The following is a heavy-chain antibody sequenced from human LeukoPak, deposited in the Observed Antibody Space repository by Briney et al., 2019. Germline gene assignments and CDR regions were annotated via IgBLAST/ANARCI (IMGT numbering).Heavy chain of an antibody. V-gene: IGHV4-4*02. Sequence: SGTLSLTCAVSGGSISSSNWWSWVRQPPGKGLEWIGEIYHSGSTNYNPSLKSRVTISADKSKNQFSLKLSSVTAADTAVYYCARDGRGSYLITWGQGTLVTVSS. J-gene: IGHJ4*02. CDR1: GGSISSSNW. CDR2: IYHSGST. CDR3: ARDGRGSYLIT. D-gene: IGHD1-26*01.